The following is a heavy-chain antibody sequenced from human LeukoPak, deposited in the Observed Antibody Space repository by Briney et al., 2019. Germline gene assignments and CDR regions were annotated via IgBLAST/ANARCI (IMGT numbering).Heavy chain of an antibody. CDR2: ISAYNGNT. V-gene: IGHV1-18*04. Sequence: EASVKVSCKASGYTFTSYNMHWVRQAPGQGLEWMGWISAYNGNTNYAQKLQGRVTMTTDTSTSTAYMELRSLRSDDTAVYYCARGGLWFGELLGDYWGQGTLVTVSS. CDR3: ARGGLWFGELLGDY. J-gene: IGHJ4*02. D-gene: IGHD3-10*01. CDR1: GYTFTSYN.